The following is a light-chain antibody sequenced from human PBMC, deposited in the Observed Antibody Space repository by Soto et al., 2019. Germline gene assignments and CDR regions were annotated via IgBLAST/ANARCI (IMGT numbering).Light chain of an antibody. Sequence: QSALTQPASVSGSPGQSITISCTGTITDIGAYNYVSWYQQHPGKAPKLLIYGVSSRPSGVSNRFSGSKSGNTASLTISGLQAEDEADYYCSSYISSSTFVVFGGGTKVTVL. CDR2: GVS. CDR1: ITDIGAYNY. V-gene: IGLV2-14*01. J-gene: IGLJ2*01. CDR3: SSYISSSTFVV.